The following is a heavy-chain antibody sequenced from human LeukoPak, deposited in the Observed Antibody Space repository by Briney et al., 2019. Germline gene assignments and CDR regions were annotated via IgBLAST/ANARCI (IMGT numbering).Heavy chain of an antibody. J-gene: IGHJ4*02. V-gene: IGHV3-23*01. Sequence: GGSLRLSCAASGFTFSSYAMSWVRQAPGKGLEWVSAISCSGGSTYYADSVKGRFTISRDNSKNTLYLQMNSLRAEDTAVYYCAKDSHDFWSGYYRRGYYFDYWGQGTLVTVSS. CDR1: GFTFSSYA. CDR2: ISCSGGST. CDR3: AKDSHDFWSGYYRRGYYFDY. D-gene: IGHD3-3*01.